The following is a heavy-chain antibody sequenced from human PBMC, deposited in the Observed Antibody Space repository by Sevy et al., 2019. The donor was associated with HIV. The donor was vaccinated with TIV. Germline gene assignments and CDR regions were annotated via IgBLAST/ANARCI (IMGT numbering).Heavy chain of an antibody. Sequence: GGSLRLSCAASGFTFSSYGMHWVRQAPGKGLEWVAVIWYDGSNKYYADSVKSRFTISRDNSKNTLYLQMNRLRAEDTAVYYCARDLPVSYYDSSGYTFDYWGQGTLVTVSS. D-gene: IGHD3-22*01. CDR2: IWYDGSNK. J-gene: IGHJ4*02. CDR1: GFTFSSYG. V-gene: IGHV3-33*01. CDR3: ARDLPVSYYDSSGYTFDY.